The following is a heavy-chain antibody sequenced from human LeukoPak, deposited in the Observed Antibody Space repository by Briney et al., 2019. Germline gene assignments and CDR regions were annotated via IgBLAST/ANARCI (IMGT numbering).Heavy chain of an antibody. CDR3: ARGHTPNVVSATPY. J-gene: IGHJ4*02. CDR1: GFTFSSYA. CDR2: ISGSGGST. Sequence: GGSLRLSCAASGFTFSSYAMSWVRQAPGKGLEWVSAISGSGGSTYYADSVKGRFTISRDNSKNTLYLQMGSLRVEDTALYYCARGHTPNVVSATPYWGQGTLVTV. D-gene: IGHD2-15*01. V-gene: IGHV3-23*01.